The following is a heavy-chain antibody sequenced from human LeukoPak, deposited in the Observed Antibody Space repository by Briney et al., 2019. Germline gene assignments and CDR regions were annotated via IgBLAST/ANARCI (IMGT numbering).Heavy chain of an antibody. Sequence: ASVKVSCKASGYTFTSYGISWVRQATGQGLEWMGWMNPNSNNTGYAQKFQGRVTITRNTSISTAYMELSSLRSEDTAVYYCARGLSGWYRTAFDIWGQGTMVTVSS. CDR1: GYTFTSYG. D-gene: IGHD6-19*01. V-gene: IGHV1-8*03. J-gene: IGHJ3*02. CDR2: MNPNSNNT. CDR3: ARGLSGWYRTAFDI.